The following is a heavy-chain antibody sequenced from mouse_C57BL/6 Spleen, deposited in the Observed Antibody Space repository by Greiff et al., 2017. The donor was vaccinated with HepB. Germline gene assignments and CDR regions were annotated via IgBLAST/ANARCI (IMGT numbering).Heavy chain of an antibody. J-gene: IGHJ1*03. Sequence: QVQLKESGAELVRPGTSVKMSCKASGYTFTNYWIGWAKQRPGHGLEWIGDIYPGGGYTNYNEKFKGKATLTADKSSSTAYMQFSSLTSEDSAIYYCARRGYGKRYFDVWGTGTTVTVSS. CDR3: ARRGYGKRYFDV. D-gene: IGHD2-1*01. V-gene: IGHV1-63*01. CDR2: IYPGGGYT. CDR1: GYTFTNYW.